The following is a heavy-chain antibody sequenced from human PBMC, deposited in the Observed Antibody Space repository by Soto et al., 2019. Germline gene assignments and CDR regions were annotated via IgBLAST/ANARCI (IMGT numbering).Heavy chain of an antibody. CDR2: IIPVFGTA. J-gene: IGHJ4*02. CDR1: GGTFSSYA. V-gene: IGHV1-69*12. Sequence: QVQLVQSGAEVKKPGSSVQVSCKASGGTFSSYAISWVRQAPGQGLEWMGGIIPVFGTANYAQKFQGRVTITADESTSTAYVELSSLRSEDSAVYYCARETSQYDFWGGYGYWGQGTLVTVSS. D-gene: IGHD3-3*01. CDR3: ARETSQYDFWGGYGY.